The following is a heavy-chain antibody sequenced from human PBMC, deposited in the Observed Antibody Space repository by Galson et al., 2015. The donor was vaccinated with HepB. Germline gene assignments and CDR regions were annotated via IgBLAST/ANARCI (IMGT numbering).Heavy chain of an antibody. Sequence: GYSFTSYWISWVRQMPGKGLEWMGRIDPSDSYTNYSPSFQGHVTISADKSISTAYLQWSSLKASDTAMYYCARLKWGYNYESDYWGQGTLVTVSS. D-gene: IGHD5-18*01. CDR2: IDPSDSYT. J-gene: IGHJ4*02. V-gene: IGHV5-10-1*01. CDR1: GYSFTSYW. CDR3: ARLKWGYNYESDY.